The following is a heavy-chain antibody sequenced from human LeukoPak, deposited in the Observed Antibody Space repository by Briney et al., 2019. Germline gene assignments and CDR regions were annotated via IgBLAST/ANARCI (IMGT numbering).Heavy chain of an antibody. CDR1: GLTFSTYS. V-gene: IGHV3-21*01. D-gene: IGHD7-27*01. Sequence: PGESLRLSCAASGLTFSTYSMNWVRQAPGEGLEWVSSISSSSTYIYYADSMKGRFTISRDNAKNSLYLQMNSLRAEDTAVYYCARGAGDLDHWGQGTLVTVSS. CDR2: ISSSSTYI. J-gene: IGHJ4*02. CDR3: ARGAGDLDH.